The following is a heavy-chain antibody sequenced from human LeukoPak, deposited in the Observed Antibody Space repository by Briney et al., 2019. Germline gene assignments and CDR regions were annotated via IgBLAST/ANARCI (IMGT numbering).Heavy chain of an antibody. CDR1: GYTLSELS. Sequence: ASVKVSCKVSGYTLSELSMHWVRQAPGKGLEWMGGFDPEEGETIYAQKFQGRVTMTRDTSTTTLYMELSSLRSEDTAVYYCARGRPGSGWSFDYWGQGTLVTVSS. J-gene: IGHJ4*02. D-gene: IGHD6-19*01. CDR2: FDPEEGET. CDR3: ARGRPGSGWSFDY. V-gene: IGHV1-24*01.